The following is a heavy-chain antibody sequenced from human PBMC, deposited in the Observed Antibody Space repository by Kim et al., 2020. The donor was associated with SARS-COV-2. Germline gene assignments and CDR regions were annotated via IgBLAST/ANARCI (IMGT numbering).Heavy chain of an antibody. Sequence: YTPSLQSRVTISVDTSKNQFSLKLSSVTAADTSIYYCARFVGRFTAMINCWGQGTLVTVSS. J-gene: IGHJ4*02. V-gene: IGHV4-39*01. CDR3: ARFVGRFTAMINC. D-gene: IGHD5-18*01.